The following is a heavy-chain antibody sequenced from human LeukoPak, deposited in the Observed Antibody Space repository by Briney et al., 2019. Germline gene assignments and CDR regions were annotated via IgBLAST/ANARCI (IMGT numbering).Heavy chain of an antibody. CDR3: ARDRRGGSGSYYKGTGL. Sequence: PGGSLRLSCAASGFTFSSYSMNWVRQAPGKGLEWVSSISSSSSYIYYADSVKGRFTISRDNAKNSLYLQMNSLRAEDTAVYYCARDRRGGSGSYYKGTGLWGQGTLVTVSS. J-gene: IGHJ4*02. D-gene: IGHD3-10*01. CDR2: ISSSSSYI. CDR1: GFTFSSYS. V-gene: IGHV3-21*01.